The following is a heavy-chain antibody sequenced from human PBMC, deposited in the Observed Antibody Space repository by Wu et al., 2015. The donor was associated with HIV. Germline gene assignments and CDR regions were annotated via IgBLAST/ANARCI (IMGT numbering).Heavy chain of an antibody. CDR3: ARFEFIVTFGGVAPNSYHFDN. Sequence: QVRLVQSGGEVKKPGASVKVPCKASGYTFNKYAITWVRQAPGQGLEWMGWISPYNGNTNYAKKFKDRFTMTADTSTNTAYMELRSLRSDDTASYYRARFEFIVTFGGVAPNSYHFDNWGQGTLITVSS. CDR1: GYTFNKYA. J-gene: IGHJ4*02. V-gene: IGHV1-18*01. D-gene: IGHD3-16*01. CDR2: ISPYNGNT.